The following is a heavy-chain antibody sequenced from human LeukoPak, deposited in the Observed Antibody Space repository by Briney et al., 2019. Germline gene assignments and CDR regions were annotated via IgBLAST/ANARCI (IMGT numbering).Heavy chain of an antibody. CDR1: GYTFTSYA. V-gene: IGHV1-3*01. CDR2: INAGNGNT. J-gene: IGHJ6*02. Sequence: GASVKVSCKASGYTFTSYAMHWVRQAPGQRLEWMGWINAGNGNTKYSQKFQGRVTITRDTSASTAYMELSSLRSEDTAVYYCARGSVVVTAGYGMDVWGQGTTVTVSS. CDR3: ARGSVVVTAGYGMDV. D-gene: IGHD2-21*02.